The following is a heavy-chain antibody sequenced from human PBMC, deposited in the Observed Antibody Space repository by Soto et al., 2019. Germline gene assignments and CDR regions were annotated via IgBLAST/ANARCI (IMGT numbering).Heavy chain of an antibody. D-gene: IGHD2-2*01. CDR1: GGTLSSYA. CDR2: IIPIFGTA. CDR3: ARRYCSSTSCYHDAFDI. Sequence: ASVKVSCKASGGTLSSYAISWVRQAPGQGLEWMGGIIPIFGTANYAQKFQGRVTITADESTSTAYMELSSLRSEDTAVYYCARRYCSSTSCYHDAFDIWGQGTMVTVSS. V-gene: IGHV1-69*13. J-gene: IGHJ3*02.